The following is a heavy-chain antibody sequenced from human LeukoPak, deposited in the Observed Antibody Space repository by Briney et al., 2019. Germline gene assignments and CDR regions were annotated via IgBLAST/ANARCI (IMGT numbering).Heavy chain of an antibody. CDR2: IDVSGRMT. CDR3: ARDGKNYDKSLGPFDP. D-gene: IGHD3-9*01. Sequence: GGSLRLSCAASGFIFNTYWMSWVRQAPGKGLEWVSGIDVSGRMTYYADSVKGRFTISRDNSKNMVYLQMNSLRAGDMAVYYCARDGKNYDKSLGPFDPWGQGTLVTVSS. J-gene: IGHJ5*02. CDR1: GFIFNTYW. V-gene: IGHV3-23*01.